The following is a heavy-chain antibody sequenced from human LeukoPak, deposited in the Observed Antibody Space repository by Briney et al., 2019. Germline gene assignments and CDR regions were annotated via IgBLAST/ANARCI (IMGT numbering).Heavy chain of an antibody. D-gene: IGHD3-22*01. V-gene: IGHV3-30*03. CDR3: ARDRESFGSSGYYPFDY. J-gene: IGHJ4*02. Sequence: GGSLRLSCAASGFTFSSYWMSWVRQAPGKGLEWVAVISYDGSNKYYADSVKGRFTISRDNSKNTLYLQMNSLRAEDTAVYYCARDRESFGSSGYYPFDYWGQGTLVTVSS. CDR1: GFTFSSYW. CDR2: ISYDGSNK.